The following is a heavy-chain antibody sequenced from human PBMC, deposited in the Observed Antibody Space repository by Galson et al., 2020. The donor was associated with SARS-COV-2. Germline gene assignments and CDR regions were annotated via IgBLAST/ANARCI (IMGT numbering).Heavy chain of an antibody. V-gene: IGHV3-11*01. Sequence: GESLKLSCAASGISFIDSYMSWLRQAPGRGLEWVSYISRSGTTIYYADSVKGRFIISRDNANNSLYLQMNSLRADDTALYCCARAYGSGPIASWGQGTLVTVSS. J-gene: IGHJ5*02. CDR3: ARAYGSGPIAS. CDR1: GISFIDSY. D-gene: IGHD3-10*01. CDR2: ISRSGTTI.